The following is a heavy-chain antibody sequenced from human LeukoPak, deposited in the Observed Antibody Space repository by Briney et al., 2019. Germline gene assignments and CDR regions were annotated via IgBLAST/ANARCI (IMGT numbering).Heavy chain of an antibody. CDR3: AKDRLPLSSAYYYVPFDY. D-gene: IGHD3-22*01. Sequence: QPGASLRLSCAASRFTFSSYAMSWVRQAPGKGLEWVSAISGSGGSTYYADSVKGRFTISGDNSKNTLYLQMNSLRAEDTAVYYCAKDRLPLSSAYYYVPFDYWGQGTLVTVSS. J-gene: IGHJ4*02. CDR2: ISGSGGST. CDR1: RFTFSSYA. V-gene: IGHV3-23*01.